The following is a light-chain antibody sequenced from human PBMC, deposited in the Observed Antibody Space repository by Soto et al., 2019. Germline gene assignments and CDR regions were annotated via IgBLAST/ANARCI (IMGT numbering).Light chain of an antibody. CDR2: AAS. CDR3: QQSYRTPF. CDR1: QSINTN. Sequence: DIQMTQSPSSLSASVGDRVTITCRASQSINTNLNWYQQTAGKAPKLLIYAASNLQIGVPSRFSGSGAGTDFTLTISSLQPGDFATYYCQQSYRTPFFGGGTKVEIK. V-gene: IGKV1-39*01. J-gene: IGKJ4*01.